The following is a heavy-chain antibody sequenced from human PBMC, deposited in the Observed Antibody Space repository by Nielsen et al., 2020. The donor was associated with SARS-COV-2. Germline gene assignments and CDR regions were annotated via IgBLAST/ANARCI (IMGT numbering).Heavy chain of an antibody. D-gene: IGHD3-10*01. V-gene: IGHV1-69*02. CDR2: IIPILGIA. CDR3: ATGRGYGSGSYRSGYYYGMDV. J-gene: IGHJ6*02. Sequence: WVRQAPGQGLEWMGRIIPILGIANYAQKFQGRVTITADKSTSTAYMELSSLRSEDTAVYYCATGRGYGSGSYRSGYYYGMDVWGQGTTVTVSS.